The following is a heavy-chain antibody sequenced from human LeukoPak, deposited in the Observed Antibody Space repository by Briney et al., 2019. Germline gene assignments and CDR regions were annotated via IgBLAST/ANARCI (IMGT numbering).Heavy chain of an antibody. V-gene: IGHV4-34*01. CDR2: INHSGST. Sequence: PSETPSLTCAVYGGSFSGYYWSWIRQPPGKGLEWIGEINHSGSTNYNPSLKSRVTISVDTSKNQFSLKLSSVTAADTAVYYCARHGAAVAGEPYFDYWGQGTLVTVSS. CDR1: GGSFSGYY. D-gene: IGHD6-19*01. J-gene: IGHJ4*02. CDR3: ARHGAAVAGEPYFDY.